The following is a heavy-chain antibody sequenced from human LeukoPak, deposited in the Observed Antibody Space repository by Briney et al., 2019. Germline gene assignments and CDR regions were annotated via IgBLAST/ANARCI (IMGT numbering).Heavy chain of an antibody. D-gene: IGHD6-19*01. CDR3: ALLDRSGWYCIDN. V-gene: IGHV3-53*01. CDR1: GFTVSSNY. J-gene: IGHJ4*02. CDR2: IYNGDTT. Sequence: PGGSLRLSCAASGFTVSSNYMSWVRQAPGKGLEGVSVIYNGDTTYYADSVKGRFTISRDNSKNTLYLQMNSLRAEDTAVYYCALLDRSGWYCIDNWGQGTLVTVSS.